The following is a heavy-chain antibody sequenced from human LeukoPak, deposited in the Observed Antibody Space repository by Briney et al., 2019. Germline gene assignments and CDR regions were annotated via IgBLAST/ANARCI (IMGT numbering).Heavy chain of an antibody. CDR2: ISGSGVST. CDR3: AKGEGGYGDCFDY. V-gene: IGHV3-23*01. D-gene: IGHD4-17*01. J-gene: IGHJ4*02. CDR1: GFTFSSYA. Sequence: GGSLRLSCAASGFTFSSYAMSWVRQAPGKGLEWVSAISGSGVSTYYADSVTGRFTISRDNSKNTLYLQINSLRAEDTAVYYCAKGEGGYGDCFDYWGQGTLVTVSS.